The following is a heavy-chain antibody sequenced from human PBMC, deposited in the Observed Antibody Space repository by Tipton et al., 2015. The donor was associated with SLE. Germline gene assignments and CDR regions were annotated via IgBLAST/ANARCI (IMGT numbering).Heavy chain of an antibody. V-gene: IGHV4-61*01. CDR3: ARGPKRGDI. Sequence: TLSLTCTVSGGSIDSVTWWSWIRQPPGKGLEWIGYIYYSGNTNYNPSLKSRVTISIDTSKNQFPLKVSSVTAADTAVYYCARGPKRGDIWGQGTMVTVSS. J-gene: IGHJ3*02. D-gene: IGHD3-10*01. CDR1: GGSIDSVTW. CDR2: IYYSGNT.